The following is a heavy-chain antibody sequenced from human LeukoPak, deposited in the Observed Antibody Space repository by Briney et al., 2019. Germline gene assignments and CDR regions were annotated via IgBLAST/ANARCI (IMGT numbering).Heavy chain of an antibody. V-gene: IGHV4-34*01. CDR1: GGSFSGYY. Sequence: PSETLSLTCAVYGGSFSGYYWSWIRQPPGKGLEWIGEINHSGSTNYNPSLKSRVTISVDTSKNQFSLKLSSVTAADTAVYYCARHFYDILTGYTDPFDYWGQGTLVTVSS. CDR2: INHSGST. J-gene: IGHJ4*02. CDR3: ARHFYDILTGYTDPFDY. D-gene: IGHD3-9*01.